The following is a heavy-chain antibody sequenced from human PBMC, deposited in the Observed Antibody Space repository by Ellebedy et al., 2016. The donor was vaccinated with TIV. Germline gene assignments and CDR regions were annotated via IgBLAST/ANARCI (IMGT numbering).Heavy chain of an antibody. CDR1: GFTFSNFG. D-gene: IGHD3-10*01. Sequence: GESLKISCAASGFTFSNFGMHWVRQAPGKGLEWVAFTRFDGSKDFYAESVKGRFTISSDNSRNTLYLQMNSLRVDDTGVFFCVKASITMVRGVVKGDYFDFWGQGSLVIVSS. J-gene: IGHJ4*02. CDR3: VKASITMVRGVVKGDYFDF. V-gene: IGHV3-30*02. CDR2: TRFDGSKD.